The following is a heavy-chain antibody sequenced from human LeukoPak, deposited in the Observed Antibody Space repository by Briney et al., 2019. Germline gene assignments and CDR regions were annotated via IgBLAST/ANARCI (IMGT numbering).Heavy chain of an antibody. V-gene: IGHV3-21*01. D-gene: IGHD3-10*01. J-gene: IGHJ3*02. Sequence: PGGSLRLSCAASGFTFDDYTMHWVRQAPGKGLEWVSSISSTGTYMYYADSVKGRFTISRDNAKNSLYLQMNSLRAEDTAVYYCARDPVWGALDGFDIWGQGTMVTVSS. CDR3: ARDPVWGALDGFDI. CDR2: ISSTGTYM. CDR1: GFTFDDYT.